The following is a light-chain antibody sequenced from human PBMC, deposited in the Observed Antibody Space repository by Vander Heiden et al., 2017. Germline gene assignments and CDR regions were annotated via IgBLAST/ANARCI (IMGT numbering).Light chain of an antibody. J-gene: IGLJ2*01. V-gene: IGLV3-1*01. Sequence: SYDLTQPPSVSVSPGHTASITSSGDKLGDKYACWYQQKPGQSPLLVIYQDNKRPSGIPERFSGSNSGNTATLTISGTQAMDEADYYCQGWDTSTAWKVFGGGTKLTVL. CDR1: KLGDKY. CDR3: QGWDTSTAWKV. CDR2: QDN.